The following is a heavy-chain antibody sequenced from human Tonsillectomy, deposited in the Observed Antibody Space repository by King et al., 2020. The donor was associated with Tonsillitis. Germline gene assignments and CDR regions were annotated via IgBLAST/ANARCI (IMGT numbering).Heavy chain of an antibody. D-gene: IGHD2-8*01. CDR3: ARGRRDCTNGVCSYSYYYYMDV. CDR2: IIPIFRRT. CDR1: GGTFSDYA. J-gene: IGHJ6*03. Sequence: QLVRSGAEVKKPGSSVKVSCKASGGTFSDYAISWVRQAPGQGLEWMGGIIPIFRRTTYAQKFQGRVTITADEATRTAYMELSRLTSEDTAVYYCARGRRDCTNGVCSYSYYYYMDVWGTGTTVTVSS. V-gene: IGHV1-69*01.